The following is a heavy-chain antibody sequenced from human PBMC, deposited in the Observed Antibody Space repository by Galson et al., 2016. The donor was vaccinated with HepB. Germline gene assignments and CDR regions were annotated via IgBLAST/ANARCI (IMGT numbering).Heavy chain of an antibody. CDR3: ARGSNYDILTGYLS. CDR1: GFTFITYS. CDR2: ISGTGTYI. Sequence: SLRLSCAASGFTFITYSMNWVRQAPGKGLEWASSISGTGTYIYYAESVKGRFTISRYNAKNLLYLQMNSLRAEDTAVYYCARGSNYDILTGYLSWGQGTLVTVSS. V-gene: IGHV3-21*06. J-gene: IGHJ4*02. D-gene: IGHD3-9*01.